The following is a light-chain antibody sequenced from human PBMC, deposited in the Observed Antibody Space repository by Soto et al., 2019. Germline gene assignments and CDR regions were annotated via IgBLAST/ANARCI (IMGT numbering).Light chain of an antibody. CDR1: QSVSSNY. CDR2: GAS. V-gene: IGKV3-20*01. Sequence: EIVLTQSPGTLSLSPGERATLSFRASQSVSSNYLAWYQQKPGQAPRLLIYGASSRATGIQDRFSGSGSGTDFNLTISRLEPEDFAVYYWQQYGSSPWTFGQGTKVEIK. J-gene: IGKJ1*01. CDR3: QQYGSSPWT.